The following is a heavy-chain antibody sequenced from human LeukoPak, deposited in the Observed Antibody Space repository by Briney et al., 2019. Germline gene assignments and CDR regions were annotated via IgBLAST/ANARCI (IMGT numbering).Heavy chain of an antibody. D-gene: IGHD2-2*01. CDR1: GFSLSTSGVG. Sequence: SGPTLVNPTQTLTLTCTFSGFSLSTSGVGVGWIRQPPGKALEWLALIYWNDDKRYSPSLKSRLTITKDTSKNQVGLTMPNMDPVNTATYYCARRPKDIVVVPAARPLGAFDIWGQGTMVTVSS. J-gene: IGHJ3*02. CDR3: ARRPKDIVVVPAARPLGAFDI. CDR2: IYWNDDK. V-gene: IGHV2-5*01.